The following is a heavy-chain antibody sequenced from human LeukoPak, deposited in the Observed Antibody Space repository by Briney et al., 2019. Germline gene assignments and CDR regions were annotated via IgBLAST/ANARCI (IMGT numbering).Heavy chain of an antibody. CDR2: IRYDGSNK. CDR3: AKTSGYSGYEQNDAFDI. CDR1: GFTFSSYG. V-gene: IGHV3-30*02. D-gene: IGHD5-12*01. Sequence: PGGSLRLSCAASGFTFSSYGMHWVRQAPGKGLEWVAFIRYDGSNKYYADSVKGRLTISRDNSKNTLYLQMNSLRAEDTAVYYCAKTSGYSGYEQNDAFDIWGQGTMVTVSS. J-gene: IGHJ3*02.